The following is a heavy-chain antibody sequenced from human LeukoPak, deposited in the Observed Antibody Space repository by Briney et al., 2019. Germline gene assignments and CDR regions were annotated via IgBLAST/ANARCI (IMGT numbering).Heavy chain of an antibody. D-gene: IGHD2-2*01. CDR3: VRRDLTSRCVVWFDP. V-gene: IGHV5-51*01. CDR1: GYSFTSYW. CDR2: IYPGDSDT. Sequence: GESLKIFCKGSGYSFTSYWIGWVRQMPGKGLELMGIIYPGDSDTRYRPSFQGQVTISADKSINTAYLQWNSLKASDTAIYYCVRRDLTSRCVVWFDPWGQGTPLTVSS. J-gene: IGHJ5*02.